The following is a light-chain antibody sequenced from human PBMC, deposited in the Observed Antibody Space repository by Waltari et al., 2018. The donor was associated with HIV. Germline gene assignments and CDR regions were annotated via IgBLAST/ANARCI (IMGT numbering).Light chain of an antibody. Sequence: QSALTQPASVSGSPGQSITISCTGTSSDVGSYNLASWYQQYPGKVPKLMIYEVTKRPSGVSNRFSGSKSGNTASLTISGLQAEDEADYYCCSYAGSRTYVFGTGTKVPVL. CDR1: SSDVGSYNL. CDR3: CSYAGSRTYV. CDR2: EVT. V-gene: IGLV2-23*02. J-gene: IGLJ1*01.